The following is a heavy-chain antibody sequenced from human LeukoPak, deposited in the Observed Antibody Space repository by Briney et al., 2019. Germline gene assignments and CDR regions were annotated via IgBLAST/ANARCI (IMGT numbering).Heavy chain of an antibody. CDR1: RGSVSRYY. V-gene: IGHV4-59*08. CDR2: IYYIGST. D-gene: IGHD6-19*01. Sequence: TEAPSLTCTVTRGSVSRYYLSSNRPPPLQGLELIEKIYYIGSTNYNPSLKSLVTISVDTSKNQFSLKLSSVTAADTAVYYCARHPRVGSGWYLVDYWGQGTLVTVSS. CDR3: ARHPRVGSGWYLVDY. J-gene: IGHJ4*02.